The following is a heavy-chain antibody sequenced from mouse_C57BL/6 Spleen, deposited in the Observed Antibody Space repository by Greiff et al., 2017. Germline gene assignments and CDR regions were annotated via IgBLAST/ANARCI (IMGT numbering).Heavy chain of an antibody. D-gene: IGHD1-1*01. V-gene: IGHV1-52*01. Sequence: QVQLQQPGAELVRPGSSVKLSCKASGYTFTSYWMHWVKQRPIQGLEWIGNIDPSDSETHYNQKFKDKATLTVDKSSSTAYMQLSSLTSEDSAVYYCARGSNYYGSSYGYFDVWGTGTTGTVSS. CDR2: IDPSDSET. J-gene: IGHJ1*03. CDR1: GYTFTSYW. CDR3: ARGSNYYGSSYGYFDV.